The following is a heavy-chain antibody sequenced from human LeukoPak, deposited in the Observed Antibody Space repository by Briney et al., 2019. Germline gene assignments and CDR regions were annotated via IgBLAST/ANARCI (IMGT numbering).Heavy chain of an antibody. Sequence: PGGSLRLSCAASGFTFTNAWMTWVRQAPGKGLEWVGRIKSNTDGGTTDYAAPVKGRFTISRDDSKNTQNLQMNSLKTEDTAVYYCTTFYYYGSGSYLGYWGQGTLVTVSS. J-gene: IGHJ4*02. CDR3: TTFYYYGSGSYLGY. V-gene: IGHV3-15*01. CDR2: IKSNTDGGTT. CDR1: GFTFTNAW. D-gene: IGHD3-10*01.